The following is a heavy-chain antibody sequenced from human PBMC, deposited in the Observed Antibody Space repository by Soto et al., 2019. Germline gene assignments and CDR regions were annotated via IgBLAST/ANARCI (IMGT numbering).Heavy chain of an antibody. CDR3: ARMSEGYDFWSGYYNNWFDP. CDR1: GGSFSGYY. J-gene: IGHJ5*02. D-gene: IGHD3-3*01. V-gene: IGHV4-34*01. CDR2: INHSGST. Sequence: SETLSLTCAVYGGSFSGYYWSWIRQPPGKGLEWIGEINHSGSTNYNPSLKSRVTISVDTSKNQFSLKLSSVTAADTAVYYCARMSEGYDFWSGYYNNWFDPWGQGTLVTVS.